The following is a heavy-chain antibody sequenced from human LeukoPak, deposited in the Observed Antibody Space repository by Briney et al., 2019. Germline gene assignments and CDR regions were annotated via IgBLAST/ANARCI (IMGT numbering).Heavy chain of an antibody. D-gene: IGHD5-12*01. J-gene: IGHJ5*02. CDR1: GGSISSSSYY. V-gene: IGHV4-30-4*08. Sequence: PSETLSLTCTVSGGSISSSSYYWGWIRQPPGKGLEWIGYIYYSGSTYYNPSLKSRVTISVDTSKNQFSLKLSSVTAADTAVYYCARDAGGYGSWFDPWGQGTLVTVSS. CDR2: IYYSGST. CDR3: ARDAGGYGSWFDP.